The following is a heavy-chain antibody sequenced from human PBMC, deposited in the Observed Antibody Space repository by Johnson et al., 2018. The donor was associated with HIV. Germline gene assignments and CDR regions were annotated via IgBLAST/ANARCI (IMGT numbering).Heavy chain of an antibody. V-gene: IGHV3-11*04. CDR2: ISSSGSTI. J-gene: IGHJ3*01. Sequence: VQLVESGGGLVKPGGSLRLSCAAPGFNFSDYYMSWIRQTPGKGLEWVSYISSSGSTIYYADSVTGRFTISRDNAKNSLYRQMNSQRAEDTAVYYCARDRVGARSTSSWGQGTMVTVSS. CDR3: ARDRVGARSTSS. D-gene: IGHD1-26*01. CDR1: GFNFSDYY.